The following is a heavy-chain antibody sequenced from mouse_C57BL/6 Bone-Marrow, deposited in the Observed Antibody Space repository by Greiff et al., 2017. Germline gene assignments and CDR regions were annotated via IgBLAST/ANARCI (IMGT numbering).Heavy chain of an antibody. J-gene: IGHJ3*01. Sequence: QVQLKQSGAELARPGASVKLSCKASGYTFTSYGISWVKQRTGQGLEWIGEIYPRSGNTYYNEKFKGKATLTADKSSSTAYMELRSLTSEDSAVYFCARWGCAWFAYWGQGTLVTVSA. CDR1: GYTFTSYG. CDR2: IYPRSGNT. CDR3: ARWGCAWFAY. V-gene: IGHV1-81*01.